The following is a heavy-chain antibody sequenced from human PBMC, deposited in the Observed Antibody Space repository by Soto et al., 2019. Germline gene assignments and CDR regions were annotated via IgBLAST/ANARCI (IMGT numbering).Heavy chain of an antibody. J-gene: IGHJ4*02. D-gene: IGHD2-15*01. CDR1: GDTFSSYA. V-gene: IGHV1-69*06. CDR2: IIPIFGTA. Sequence: GASVKVSCKASGDTFSSYAISWVRQAPGQGLEWMGGIIPIFGTANYAQKFQGRVTITADKSTSTAYMELSSLRSEDTAVYYCAGRTCSSGSGYPKLFDCWGQGTMVTVS. CDR3: AGRTCSSGSGYPKLFDC.